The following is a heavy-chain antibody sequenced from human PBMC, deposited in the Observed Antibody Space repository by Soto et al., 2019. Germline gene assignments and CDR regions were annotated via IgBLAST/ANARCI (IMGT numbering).Heavy chain of an antibody. Sequence: QVQLVQSGAEVKKPGSSVKVSCKASGGTFSSYAISWVRQAPGQGLEWMGGIIPIFGTANYAKKVQGRVTITAEESTSTDYMALSSLRSEDTAVYYCARSYWNYYGSGSYYLNWFDPWGQGTLVTVSS. CDR3: ARSYWNYYGSGSYYLNWFDP. D-gene: IGHD3-10*01. J-gene: IGHJ5*02. CDR2: IIPIFGTA. V-gene: IGHV1-69*01. CDR1: GGTFSSYA.